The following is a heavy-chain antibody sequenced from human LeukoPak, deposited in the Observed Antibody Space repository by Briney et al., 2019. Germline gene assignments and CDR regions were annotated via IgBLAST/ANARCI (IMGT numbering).Heavy chain of an antibody. V-gene: IGHV1-69*13. CDR2: IIPIFGTA. J-gene: IGHJ4*02. CDR3: ARCSSTSCHVFDY. Sequence: ASVKVSCKASGGTFSGYAISWVRQAPRQGLEWMGGIIPIFGTANYAQKFQGRVTITADESTSTAYMELSSLRSEDTAVYYCARCSSTSCHVFDYWGQGTLVTVSS. D-gene: IGHD2-2*01. CDR1: GGTFSGYA.